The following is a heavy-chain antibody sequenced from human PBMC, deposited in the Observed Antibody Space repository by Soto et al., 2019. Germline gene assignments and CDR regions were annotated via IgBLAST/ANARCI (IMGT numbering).Heavy chain of an antibody. Sequence: VKVSCKASGGTFSSYPISWVRQAPGQGLEWMGRIIPILGIANYAQKFQGRVTITADKSTSTAYMELSSLRSEDTAVYYCARKITTVTGDYFDYWGQGTLVTVSS. CDR3: ARKITTVTGDYFDY. V-gene: IGHV1-69*10. J-gene: IGHJ4*02. CDR1: GGTFSSYP. CDR2: IIPILGIA. D-gene: IGHD4-17*01.